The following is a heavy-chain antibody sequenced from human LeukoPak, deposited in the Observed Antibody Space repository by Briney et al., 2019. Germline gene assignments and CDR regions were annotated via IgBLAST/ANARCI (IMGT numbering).Heavy chain of an antibody. Sequence: GGSLRLSCVASGFPFRDYYFSWVRQAPGQGPEWLSFISASGNIIHYEDSVKGRFTISRDDAKNSVFLQMDSLRTEDTALYYCARHMVITPFDSWGQGTLVTVSS. D-gene: IGHD4/OR15-4a*01. J-gene: IGHJ4*02. V-gene: IGHV3-11*01. CDR3: ARHMVITPFDS. CDR1: GFPFRDYY. CDR2: ISASGNII.